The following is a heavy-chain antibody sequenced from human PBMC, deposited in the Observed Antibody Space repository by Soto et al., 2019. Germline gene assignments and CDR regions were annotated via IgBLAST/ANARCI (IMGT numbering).Heavy chain of an antibody. J-gene: IGHJ4*02. D-gene: IGHD6-19*01. CDR1: GFTFSSYA. V-gene: IGHV3-23*01. CDR2: ISGSGGST. CDR3: AKAGSRKQWLVLVPFDY. Sequence: EVQLLESGGGLVQPGGSLRLSCAASGFTFSSYAMSWVRQAPGKGLEWVSAISGSGGSTYYADSVKGRFTISRDNSKNTLYLQMNSLRAEDTAVYYCAKAGSRKQWLVLVPFDYWGQGTLVTVSS.